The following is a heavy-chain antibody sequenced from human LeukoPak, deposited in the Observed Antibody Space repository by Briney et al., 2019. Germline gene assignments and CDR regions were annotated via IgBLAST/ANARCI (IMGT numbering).Heavy chain of an antibody. CDR1: GFTFSSYG. J-gene: IGHJ3*02. CDR2: ILNDGSQE. CDR3: ARDDALGDNALDI. Sequence: GGSLRLSCAAPGFTFSSYGMHWVRQAPGKGLEWGAVILNDGSQEKYADSVKGRFTISRDNSKNTLFLQMNSLRAEDTAVYYCARDDALGDNALDIWGQGTMVTVS. V-gene: IGHV3-33*01. D-gene: IGHD3-16*01.